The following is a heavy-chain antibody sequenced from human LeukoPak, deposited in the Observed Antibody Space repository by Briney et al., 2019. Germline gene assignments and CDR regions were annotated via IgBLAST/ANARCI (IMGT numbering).Heavy chain of an antibody. CDR3: ATNILVRDIINWYDP. CDR2: IVVGSGNT. J-gene: IGHJ5*02. V-gene: IGHV1-58*02. D-gene: IGHD3-10*01. Sequence: SVKVSCKASGFTFTSSAMQWVRQARGQRLEWIGWIVVGSGNTNYAQKFQERVTNTRDMSTSTAYMELSSLRYDDTAVYYCATNILVRDIINWYDPWGQGTLVTVSS. CDR1: GFTFTSSA.